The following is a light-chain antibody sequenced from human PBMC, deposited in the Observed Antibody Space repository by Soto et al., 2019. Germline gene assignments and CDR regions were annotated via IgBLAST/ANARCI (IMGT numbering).Light chain of an antibody. J-gene: IGKJ1*01. CDR3: QQYGSSPRT. V-gene: IGKV3-20*01. CDR2: GAS. Sequence: IVLTQSPGTLSLSPWERATLSGRSSQSVSSSYLAWYQQKPGQAPRLLIYGASSRATGIPDRFSGSGSGTDFTLTISRLEPEDFAVYYCQQYGSSPRTFGQGTKVDIK. CDR1: QSVSSSY.